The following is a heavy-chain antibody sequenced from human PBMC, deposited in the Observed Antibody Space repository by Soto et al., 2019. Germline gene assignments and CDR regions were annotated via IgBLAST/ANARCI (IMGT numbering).Heavy chain of an antibody. CDR3: ARWWSGSRQGFDP. V-gene: IGHV4-31*03. D-gene: IGHD3-3*01. Sequence: QVQLQESGPGLVKPSQTLSLTCTVSGGSISSGDYDWSWIRQHPGKGLEWIGYIYYSGSTYYNPSLKSRVTISVDTSKNQFSLKLSSVTAAHTAVYYCARWWSGSRQGFDPWGQGTLVTVSS. CDR1: GGSISSGDYD. J-gene: IGHJ5*02. CDR2: IYYSGST.